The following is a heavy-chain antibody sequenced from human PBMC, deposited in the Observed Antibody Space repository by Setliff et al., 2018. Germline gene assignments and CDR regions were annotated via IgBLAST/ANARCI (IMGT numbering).Heavy chain of an antibody. CDR2: IFNNGNT. CDR1: GFSLSNGYY. V-gene: IGHV4-38-2*01. D-gene: IGHD3-3*01. J-gene: IGHJ3*02. CDR3: ATPGRDDLDSPFEPFDI. Sequence: SETLSLTCGVSGFSLSNGYYWGWIRQPPGKGLEWIGSIFNNGNTYYNPSLNSRVTMSLDTSKNHFSLRLTSMTAADTAVYYCATPGRDDLDSPFEPFDIWGQGTMVTVSS.